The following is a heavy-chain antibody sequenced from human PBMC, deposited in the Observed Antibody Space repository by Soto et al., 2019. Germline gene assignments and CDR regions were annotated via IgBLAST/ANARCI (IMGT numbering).Heavy chain of an antibody. CDR3: ARDVGGGRRCGDVDY. CDR2: ISYDGSNK. J-gene: IGHJ4*02. Sequence: QVQLVESGGGVVQPGRSLRLSCAASGFTFSSYAMHWVRQAPGKGLEWVAVISYDGSNKYYADSVKGRFTISRDNSKNTLYLQMNSLRAEDTAVYYCARDVGGGRRCGDVDYWGQGTLVTVSS. D-gene: IGHD4-17*01. V-gene: IGHV3-30-3*01. CDR1: GFTFSSYA.